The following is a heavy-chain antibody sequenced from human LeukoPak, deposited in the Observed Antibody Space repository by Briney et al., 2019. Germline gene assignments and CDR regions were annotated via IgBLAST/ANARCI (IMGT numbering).Heavy chain of an antibody. V-gene: IGHV4-4*07. CDR3: ARGGGHDAFDI. Sequence: SETLSLTCTVSGDSLRSYYWSLIRQSAGKGLEWIGRINSSGSTNYKPSLKSRVTMSVDTSKNQFSLSLTSVTAADKAVYYCARGGGHDAFDIWGQGTMVTVSS. CDR1: GDSLRSYY. J-gene: IGHJ3*02. CDR2: INSSGST.